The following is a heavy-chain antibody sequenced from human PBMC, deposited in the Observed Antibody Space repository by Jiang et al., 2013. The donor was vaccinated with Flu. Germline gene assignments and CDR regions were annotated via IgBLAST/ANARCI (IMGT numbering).Heavy chain of an antibody. CDR3: ARVYDSSGYYQSLDAFDI. CDR1: GGSISSYY. Sequence: LLKPSETLSLTCTVSGGSISSYYWSWIRQPPGKGLEWIGYIYYSGSTNYNPSLKSRVTISVDTSKNQFSLKLSSVTAADTAVYYCARVYDSSGYYQSLDAFDIWGQGTMVTVSS. D-gene: IGHD3-22*01. J-gene: IGHJ3*02. CDR2: IYYSGST. V-gene: IGHV4-59*01.